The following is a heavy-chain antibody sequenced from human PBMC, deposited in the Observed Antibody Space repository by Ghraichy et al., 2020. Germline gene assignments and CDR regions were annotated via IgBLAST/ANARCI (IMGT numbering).Heavy chain of an antibody. CDR3: ARLLAVAGTRASWYFDY. CDR2: IYHSGST. V-gene: IGHV4-38-2*01. J-gene: IGHJ4*02. Sequence: SETLSLTCAVSGYSISSGYYWGWIRQPPGKGLEWIGSIYHSGSTYYKPSLKRRVTISVDTSKNQFSLKLSSVTAADTAVYYCARLLAVAGTRASWYFDYWGQGTLVTVSS. D-gene: IGHD6-19*01. CDR1: GYSISSGYY.